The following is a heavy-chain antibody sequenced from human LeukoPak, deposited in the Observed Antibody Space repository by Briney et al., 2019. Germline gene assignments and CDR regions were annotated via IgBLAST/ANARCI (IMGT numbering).Heavy chain of an antibody. CDR3: AREQVGYFDY. V-gene: IGHV3-21*01. CDR1: GFTFSSYA. CDR2: ISSSSSYI. J-gene: IGHJ4*02. D-gene: IGHD1-26*01. Sequence: PGGSLRLSCAASGFTFSSYAMSWVRQAPGKGLEWVSSISSSSSYIYYADSVKGRFTISRDNSKNTLYLQMNSLRAEDTAVYYCAREQVGYFDYWGQGTLVTVSS.